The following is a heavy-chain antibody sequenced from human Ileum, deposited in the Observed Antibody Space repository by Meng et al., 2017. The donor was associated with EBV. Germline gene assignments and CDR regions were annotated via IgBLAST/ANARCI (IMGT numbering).Heavy chain of an antibody. D-gene: IGHD6-19*01. Sequence: LQLHESGPGLVKPSETLSLTCNVSGGSISSSDYYWGWIRQPPGKGLEWIGSLYFSGSTYSNPSLESRVTISVDTSNNQFSLKLSSVTAADTAVYYCARRGYSSGWYAYDYWGQGTLVTVSS. CDR2: LYFSGST. J-gene: IGHJ4*02. CDR3: ARRGYSSGWYAYDY. V-gene: IGHV4-39*01. CDR1: GGSISSSDYY.